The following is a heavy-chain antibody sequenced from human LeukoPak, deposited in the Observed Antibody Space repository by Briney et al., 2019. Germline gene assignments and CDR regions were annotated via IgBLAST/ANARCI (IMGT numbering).Heavy chain of an antibody. CDR1: GFTFSDYY. J-gene: IGHJ6*03. CDR3: ARDHLSSGSSPDYYYYYYMDV. V-gene: IGHV3-11*04. Sequence: GGSLRLSCAASGFTFSDYYMSWVRQAPGKGLEWVSYISSSVSSIYYADSVKGRFTISRDNAKNSLYLQMNSLRAEDTAVYYCARDHLSSGSSPDYYYYYYMDVWGKGTTVTISS. D-gene: IGHD6-19*01. CDR2: ISSSVSSI.